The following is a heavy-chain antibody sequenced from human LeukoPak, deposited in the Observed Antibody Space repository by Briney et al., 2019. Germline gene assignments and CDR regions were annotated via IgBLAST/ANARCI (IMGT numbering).Heavy chain of an antibody. V-gene: IGHV3-53*01. CDR1: GFTFGDYA. J-gene: IGHJ4*02. CDR3: ARDIGSGNYFDY. Sequence: GRSLRLSCTASGFTFGDYAMSWFRQAPGRGLEWVSVIYSGGSTFYADSVKGRFTISRDNSKNTLYLQMNSLRVEDTAVYYCARDIGSGNYFDYWGQGTLVTVSS. CDR2: IYSGGST. D-gene: IGHD1-26*01.